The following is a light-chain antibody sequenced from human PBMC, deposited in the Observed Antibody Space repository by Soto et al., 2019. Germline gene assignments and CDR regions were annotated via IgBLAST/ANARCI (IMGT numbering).Light chain of an antibody. J-gene: IGKJ1*01. CDR3: QQYGSSPTWT. Sequence: ESVLTQSPGTLSLSPCERATLSGSASQSVSSNYLAWYQQKPGQAPRLLSYGASTRATGIPDRFSGSVSGTDFTLTISRLEPEDSAVYYCQQYGSSPTWTFGQGTKVDI. V-gene: IGKV3-20*01. CDR2: GAS. CDR1: QSVSSNY.